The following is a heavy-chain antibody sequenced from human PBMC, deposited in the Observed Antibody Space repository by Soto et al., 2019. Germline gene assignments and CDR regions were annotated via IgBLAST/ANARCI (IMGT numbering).Heavy chain of an antibody. CDR1: GFTFSTYE. CDR2: ISKNGIDI. D-gene: IGHD1-26*01. CDR3: APRKYGSFNIGAFDI. Sequence: GSLRLSCAASGFTFSTYEMNWVRQAPGKGLEWVSYISKNGIDIYYADSVKGRFTISRDNANNSLFLQMDSLRPEDTAVYYCAPRKYGSFNIGAFDIWGQGTMVTVSS. V-gene: IGHV3-48*03. J-gene: IGHJ3*02.